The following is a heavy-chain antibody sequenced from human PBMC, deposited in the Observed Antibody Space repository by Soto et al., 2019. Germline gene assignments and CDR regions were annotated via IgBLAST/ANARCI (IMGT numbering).Heavy chain of an antibody. CDR3: ARDPRQLWFGEKSASGY. CDR2: ISSSSSYI. J-gene: IGHJ4*02. CDR1: GFTFSSYS. Sequence: GGSLRLSCAASGFTFSSYSMNWVRQAPGKGLEWVSSISSSSSYIYYADSVKGRFTISRDNAKNSLYLQMNSLRAEDTAVYYCARDPRQLWFGEKSASGYWGQGTLVTVSS. D-gene: IGHD3-10*01. V-gene: IGHV3-21*01.